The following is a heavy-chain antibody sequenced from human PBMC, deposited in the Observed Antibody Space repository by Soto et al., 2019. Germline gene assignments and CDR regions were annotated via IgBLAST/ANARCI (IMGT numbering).Heavy chain of an antibody. CDR2: INAGNGNT. Sequence: ASVKVSCKASGYTFTSYAMHWVRQAPGQRLEWMGWINAGNGNTKYLQKFQGRVTITRDTSASTAYMELSSLRSEDTAVYYCARDPSYYGMDVWGQGTTVTVSS. CDR3: ARDPSYYGMDV. CDR1: GYTFTSYA. J-gene: IGHJ6*02. V-gene: IGHV1-3*01.